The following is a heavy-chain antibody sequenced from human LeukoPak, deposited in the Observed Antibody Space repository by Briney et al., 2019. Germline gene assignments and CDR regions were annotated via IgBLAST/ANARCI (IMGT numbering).Heavy chain of an antibody. CDR2: VYYSGSA. CDR1: GGSIGSRSYY. V-gene: IGHV4-39*01. D-gene: IGHD3-10*01. J-gene: IGHJ4*02. CDR3: ARRSSGTYYSPLDS. Sequence: PSETLSLTCTVSGGSIGSRSYYWGWIRQPPGKGLEWIGSVYYSGSAYYNPSLESRVTISVDTSKNQFSLKLNSVTAADTAVYYCARRSSGTYYSPLDSWGQGTLVTVSS.